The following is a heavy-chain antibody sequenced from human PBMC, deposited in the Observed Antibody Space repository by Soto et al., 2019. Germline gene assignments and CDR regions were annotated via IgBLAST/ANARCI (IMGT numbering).Heavy chain of an antibody. Sequence: QVQLVESGRGVVQPGRSLRLSCAASGFTFSSYGMHGVRQAPGKGLEWVAVIWYDGSNKYYADSVKGRFTISRDNSKNTLYLKINSLRDEDTAVYYCARGVWGFEYSSSRLGEYYYGMDVWGQGTTVTVSS. CDR2: IWYDGSNK. J-gene: IGHJ6*02. CDR1: GFTFSSYG. CDR3: ARGVWGFEYSSSRLGEYYYGMDV. D-gene: IGHD6-6*01. V-gene: IGHV3-33*01.